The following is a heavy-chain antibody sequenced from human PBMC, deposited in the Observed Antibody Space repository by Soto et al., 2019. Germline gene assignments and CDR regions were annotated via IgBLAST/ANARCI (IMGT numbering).Heavy chain of an antibody. CDR2: INGGNGDT. CDR1: GYTLSSYG. D-gene: IGHD1-26*01. CDR3: ARGRSLFRAGDTSVNFFDY. V-gene: IGHV1-3*01. J-gene: IGHJ4*02. Sequence: VQLVQSEAEVKKPGASVKVSCKASGYTLSSYGIHWVRQAPGQRLEWMGWINGGNGDTMYAQKFQDRVTMTRGTSANTADMEVSSLASKDTAVYYCARGRSLFRAGDTSVNFFDYWGQGTLVTVSS.